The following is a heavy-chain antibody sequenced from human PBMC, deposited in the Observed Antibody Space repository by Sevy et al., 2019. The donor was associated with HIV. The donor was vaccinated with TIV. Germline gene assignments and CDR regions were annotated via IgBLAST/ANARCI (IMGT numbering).Heavy chain of an antibody. D-gene: IGHD2-2*01. CDR1: GFSFSYYG. J-gene: IGHJ6*02. CDR2: ISHDGINE. V-gene: IGHV3-30*03. Sequence: GGSLRLSCIGSGFSFSYYGIHWVRQAPGKGLDWVALISHDGINEYYADSVKGRFTISRDNSKNTVYLEMNSLRNEDXXXXXXXXXXXXXXXXXYLYALDVWGQGTTVTVSS. CDR3: XXXXXXXXXXXYLYALDV.